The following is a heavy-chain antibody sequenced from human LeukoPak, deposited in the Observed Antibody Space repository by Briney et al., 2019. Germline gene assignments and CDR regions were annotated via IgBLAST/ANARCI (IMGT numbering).Heavy chain of an antibody. CDR1: GYTLTELS. Sequence: ASVKVSCKVSGYTLTELSMHWVRQAPGQGLEWMGWINPNSGGTNYAQKFQGRVTMTRDTSISTAYMELSRLRSDDTAVYYCARVDPEYCSGGSCYHDAFDIWGQGTMVTVSS. V-gene: IGHV1-2*02. D-gene: IGHD2-15*01. CDR2: INPNSGGT. CDR3: ARVDPEYCSGGSCYHDAFDI. J-gene: IGHJ3*02.